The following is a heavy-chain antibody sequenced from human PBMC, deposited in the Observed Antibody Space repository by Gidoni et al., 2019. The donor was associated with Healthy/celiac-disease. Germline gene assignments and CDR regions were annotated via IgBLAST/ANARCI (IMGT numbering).Heavy chain of an antibody. V-gene: IGHV1-69*01. D-gene: IGHD2-2*01. CDR2: IIPIFGTA. CDR3: ARDRDIVVVPAARYYYYGMDV. J-gene: IGHJ6*02. Sequence: QVQLVQSGAEVKTPGSSVKVSCKASGGSFSSYTISWVRQAPGQGLEWMGGIIPIFGTANYAQKFQGRVTITADESTSTAYMELSSLRSEDTAVYYCARDRDIVVVPAARYYYYGMDVWGQGTTVTVSS. CDR1: GGSFSSYT.